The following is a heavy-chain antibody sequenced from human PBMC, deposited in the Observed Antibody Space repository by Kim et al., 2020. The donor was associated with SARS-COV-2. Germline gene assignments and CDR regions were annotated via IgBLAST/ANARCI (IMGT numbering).Heavy chain of an antibody. V-gene: IGHV3-48*02. D-gene: IGHD3-22*01. CDR1: GFTFSSYS. Sequence: GGSLRLSCAASGFTFSSYSMNWVRQAPGKGLAWVSYIISSSSTIYYADSVKDRFTLSRDNAKNSLYLQMNSLRDEDTAVYYCARSPGASMIVVNPAFDIWGQGTLVTVSS. CDR3: ARSPGASMIVVNPAFDI. J-gene: IGHJ3*02. CDR2: IISSSSTI.